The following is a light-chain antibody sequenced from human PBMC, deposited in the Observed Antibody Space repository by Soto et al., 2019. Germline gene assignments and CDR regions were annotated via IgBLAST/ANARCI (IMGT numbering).Light chain of an antibody. Sequence: DLQMTHSASSLSSSVGCRVTITGRASQSISSNLNWYQQKPGKAPKLLIYAASSLQSGVPSRFSGGGSGTDFTLTISSLQPEDFATYSCQQSYSTPLTFGGGTKVDIK. CDR1: QSISSN. J-gene: IGKJ4*01. V-gene: IGKV1-39*01. CDR2: AAS. CDR3: QQSYSTPLT.